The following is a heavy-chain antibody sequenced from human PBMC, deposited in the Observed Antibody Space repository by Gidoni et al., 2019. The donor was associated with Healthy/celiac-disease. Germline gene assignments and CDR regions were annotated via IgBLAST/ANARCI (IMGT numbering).Heavy chain of an antibody. CDR2: IWYDGSNK. V-gene: IGHV3-33*01. CDR3: AREGSLGTYNWNGDYYYGMDV. J-gene: IGHJ6*02. D-gene: IGHD1-20*01. Sequence: QVQLVESGGGVVQPGRSLRLSCAASGFTFSCYGIHWVRQAPGKGLEWVAVIWYDGSNKYYADSVKGRFTISRDNSKNTLYLQMNSLRAEDTAVYYCAREGSLGTYNWNGDYYYGMDVWGQGTTVTVSS. CDR1: GFTFSCYG.